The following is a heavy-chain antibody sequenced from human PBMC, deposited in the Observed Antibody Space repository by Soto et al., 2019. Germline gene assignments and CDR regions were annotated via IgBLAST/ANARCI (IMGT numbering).Heavy chain of an antibody. V-gene: IGHV3-30-3*01. CDR2: ISYDGSNK. CDR1: GFTFSSYA. J-gene: IGHJ4*02. CDR3: ARDSRFSYYYDSSGYPDY. D-gene: IGHD3-22*01. Sequence: SLRLSCAASGFTFSSYAMHWVLQAPGKGLEWVAVISYDGSNKYYADSVKGRFTISRDNSKNTLYLQMNSLRAEDTAVYYCARDSRFSYYYDSSGYPDYWGQGTLVTVSS.